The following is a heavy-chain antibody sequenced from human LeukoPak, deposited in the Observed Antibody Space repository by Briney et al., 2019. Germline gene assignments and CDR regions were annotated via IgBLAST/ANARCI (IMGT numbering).Heavy chain of an antibody. Sequence: GGSLRLSCAVSGFTFSDYEMNWVRQAPGKGLEWVSYISSRSSTKYYADSVRGRFTVSRDNAKSSLYLQMNSLRAEDTAVYYCAKAHTYYYDSSGYYILVWGQGTLVTVSS. CDR2: ISSRSSTK. CDR3: AKAHTYYYDSSGYYILV. V-gene: IGHV3-48*03. D-gene: IGHD3-22*01. CDR1: GFTFSDYE. J-gene: IGHJ4*02.